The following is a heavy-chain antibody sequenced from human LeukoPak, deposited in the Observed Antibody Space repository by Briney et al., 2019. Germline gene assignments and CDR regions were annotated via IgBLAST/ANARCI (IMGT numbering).Heavy chain of an antibody. CDR1: RFTFSSYA. CDR2: ISGSGGST. V-gene: IGHV3-23*01. Sequence: PGGSLRLSCAASRFTFSSYAVSWVRQAPGKGLEWVSAISGSGGSTYYADSVKGRFTISRDNSKNTLYLQMNSLRAEDTAVYYCAKDPGQRYDFWSGYYYFDYWGQGTLVTVSS. D-gene: IGHD3-3*01. J-gene: IGHJ4*02. CDR3: AKDPGQRYDFWSGYYYFDY.